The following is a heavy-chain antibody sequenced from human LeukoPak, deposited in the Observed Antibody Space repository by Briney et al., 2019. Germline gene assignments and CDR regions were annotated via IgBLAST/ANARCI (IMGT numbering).Heavy chain of an antibody. CDR1: GDSISSYY. D-gene: IGHD3-10*01. J-gene: IGHJ6*02. CDR3: ARALYYGSGSYPPRYYYGMDV. CDR2: IYYSGST. V-gene: IGHV4-59*01. Sequence: PSESLSLTCTVSGDSISSYYWSWIRQPPGKGLEWIGYIYYSGSTNYNPSLKSRVTISVDTSKNQFSLKLSSVTAADTAVYYCARALYYGSGSYPPRYYYGMDVWGQGTTVTVSS.